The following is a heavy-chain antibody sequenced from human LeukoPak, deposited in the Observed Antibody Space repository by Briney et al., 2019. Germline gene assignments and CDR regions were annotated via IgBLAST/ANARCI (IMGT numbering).Heavy chain of an antibody. CDR2: INHSGST. D-gene: IGHD6-13*01. CDR1: GFMFTDSW. V-gene: IGHV4-34*01. J-gene: IGHJ3*02. CDR3: ARCLGFLIGSSWYPDAFDI. Sequence: GSLRLSCAASGFMFTDSWMGWIRQPPGKGLEWIGEINHSGSTNYNPSLKSRVTISVDRSKNQMSLKLSSVTAADTAVYYCARCLGFLIGSSWYPDAFDIWGQGTMVTVSS.